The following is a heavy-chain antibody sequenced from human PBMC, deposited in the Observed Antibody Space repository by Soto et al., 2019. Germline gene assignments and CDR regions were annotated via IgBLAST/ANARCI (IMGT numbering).Heavy chain of an antibody. Sequence: GGSLRLSCAASGFTFSSYAMHWVRQAPGKGLEWVAVISYDGSNKYYADSVKGRFTISRDNSKNTLYLQMNSLRAEDTAVYYCARDTHRDDDGDYYFDYWGQGTLVTVSS. CDR3: ARDTHRDDDGDYYFDY. CDR1: GFTFSSYA. D-gene: IGHD4-17*01. J-gene: IGHJ4*02. V-gene: IGHV3-30*04. CDR2: ISYDGSNK.